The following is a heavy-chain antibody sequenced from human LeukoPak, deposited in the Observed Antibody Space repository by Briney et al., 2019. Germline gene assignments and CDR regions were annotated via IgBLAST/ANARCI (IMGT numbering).Heavy chain of an antibody. CDR1: GFTFDDYA. CDR2: ITSNSGYV. V-gene: IGHV3-9*03. D-gene: IGHD2-2*01. Sequence: GGSLRLSRAASGFTFDDYAMHWVRQVPGKGLEWVSSITSNSGYVAYADSVKGRFSISRDNAKNSLYLQMNSLRTEDMAVYYCVQDSYAISSSGSTFASWGQRTLVTVSS. J-gene: IGHJ4*02. CDR3: VQDSYAISSSGSTFAS.